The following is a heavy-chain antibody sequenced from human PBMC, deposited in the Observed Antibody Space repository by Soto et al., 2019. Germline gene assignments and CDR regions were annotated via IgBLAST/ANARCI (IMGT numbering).Heavy chain of an antibody. CDR3: ARDSAHDYGDCVVPNGCDP. J-gene: IGHJ5*02. CDR2: ISAYKGNT. V-gene: IGHV1-18*01. D-gene: IGHD4-17*01. CDR1: GYTFTSYG. Sequence: QVQLVQSGAEVKKPGASVKVSCKASGYTFTSYGISWVRQAPGQGLEWMGWISAYKGNTNYAQKLQARVTMTTYTSASTAYIEPRSLRTDDTAVYYCARDSAHDYGDCVVPNGCDPWGQGTLVTVSS.